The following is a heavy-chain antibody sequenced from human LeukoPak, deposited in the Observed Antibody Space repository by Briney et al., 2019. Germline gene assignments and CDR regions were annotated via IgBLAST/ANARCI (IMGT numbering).Heavy chain of an antibody. CDR1: GGSFSGYY. CDR2: INHSGST. Sequence: PSETLSLTCAVYGGSFSGYYWSWIRQPPGKGLEWIGEINHSGSTNYNPSLKSRVTISVDTSKNQFSLKLSSVTAADTAVYYCARLLWDIVVVPAAGDAFDIWGQGTMVTVSS. CDR3: ARLLWDIVVVPAAGDAFDI. V-gene: IGHV4-34*01. J-gene: IGHJ3*02. D-gene: IGHD2-2*01.